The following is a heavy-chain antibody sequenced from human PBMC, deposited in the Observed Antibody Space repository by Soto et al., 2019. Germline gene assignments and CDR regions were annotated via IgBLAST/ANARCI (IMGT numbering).Heavy chain of an antibody. CDR1: VYSFTNYW. CDR2: IYPGDSDT. V-gene: IGHV5-51*01. J-gene: IGHJ5*02. D-gene: IGHD1-7*01. Sequence: PGESLKISCKGSVYSFTNYWIAWVRQMPGKGLEWMGIIYPGDSDTKYSPSFQGHVTISVDKSISTAYLQWSSLKASDTAMYYCARTGNWNYYVANWFDPWGQGTLVTVSS. CDR3: ARTGNWNYYVANWFDP.